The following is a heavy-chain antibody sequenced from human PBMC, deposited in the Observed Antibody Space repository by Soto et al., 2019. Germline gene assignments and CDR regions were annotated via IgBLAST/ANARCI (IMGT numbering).Heavy chain of an antibody. CDR3: VRLIGNSWLDS. V-gene: IGHV4-34*01. CDR1: GGSFSGYS. CDR2: INHTGST. Sequence: PSETLSLTCAVYGGSFSGYSWTWIRQPPGTGLEWIGEINHTGSTNYNPSLKSRVTISVDTSNNQFSLHLSSVTPDDTAVYYCVRLIGNSWLDSWGQGTPVTV. J-gene: IGHJ5*01. D-gene: IGHD2-8*01.